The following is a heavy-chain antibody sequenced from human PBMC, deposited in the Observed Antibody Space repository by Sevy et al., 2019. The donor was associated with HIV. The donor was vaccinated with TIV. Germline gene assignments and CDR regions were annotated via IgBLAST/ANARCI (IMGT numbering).Heavy chain of an antibody. D-gene: IGHD1-1*01. CDR3: ARDNDDGGY. J-gene: IGHJ4*02. CDR2: IWYDGSNK. Sequence: GGYLRLYCAASGFTFSSYGMHLVRQAPGKGLGWVAVIWYDGSNKYYADSVKGRFTISRDNSKNTLYLQMNSLRAEDTAVYYCARDNDDGGYWGQGTLVTVSS. V-gene: IGHV3-33*01. CDR1: GFTFSSYG.